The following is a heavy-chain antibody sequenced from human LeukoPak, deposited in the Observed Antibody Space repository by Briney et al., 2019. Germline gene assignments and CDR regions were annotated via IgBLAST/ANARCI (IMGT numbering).Heavy chain of an antibody. Sequence: GRSLRLSCTASGFTFSTFGMHWVRQAPGKGLEWVAVISYDGSHKYYADSVKGRFTISRDNSKNTLYLQMNSLRSEDTAVYYCAKPMDQLPNLDYWGQGTLVTVSS. J-gene: IGHJ4*02. D-gene: IGHD2-2*01. CDR1: GFTFSTFG. V-gene: IGHV3-30*18. CDR3: AKPMDQLPNLDY. CDR2: ISYDGSHK.